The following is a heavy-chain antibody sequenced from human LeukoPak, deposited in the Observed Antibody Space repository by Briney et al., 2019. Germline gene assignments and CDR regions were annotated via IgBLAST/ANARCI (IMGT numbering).Heavy chain of an antibody. D-gene: IGHD5-18*01. Sequence: GGSLRLSCAASGFTFSGYAMSWVRQAPGKGLEWVSAISGSGGSTYYADSVKGRFTISRDNSKNTLYLQMNSLRAEDTAVYYCAKKRSDTAMVTLYYYYGMDVWGQGTTVTVSS. V-gene: IGHV3-23*01. J-gene: IGHJ6*02. CDR2: ISGSGGST. CDR3: AKKRSDTAMVTLYYYYGMDV. CDR1: GFTFSGYA.